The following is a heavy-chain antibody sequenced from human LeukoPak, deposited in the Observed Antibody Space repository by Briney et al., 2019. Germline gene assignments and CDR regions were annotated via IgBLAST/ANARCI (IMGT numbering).Heavy chain of an antibody. CDR3: VRDRYGSGIPYYYGVDV. D-gene: IGHD3-10*01. J-gene: IGHJ6*02. CDR2: IYYSGNT. Sequence: SETLSLTCTVSGGSISSRSYYWGWIRQPPGKGLEWIGSIYYSGNTYYNPSLKSRVTVSVDTSKNQFSLKLSSVTAADTAVYYCVRDRYGSGIPYYYGVDVWGQGTTVTVSS. CDR1: GGSISSRSYY. V-gene: IGHV4-39*01.